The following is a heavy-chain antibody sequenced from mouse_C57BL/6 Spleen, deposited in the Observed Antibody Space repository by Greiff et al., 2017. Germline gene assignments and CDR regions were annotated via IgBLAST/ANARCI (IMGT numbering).Heavy chain of an antibody. CDR1: GFTFSDYG. Sequence: EVKLMESGGGLVQPGGSLKLSCAASGFTFSDYGMAWVRQAPRKGPEWVAFISNLAYSIYYADTVTGRFTIARENAKNTLYLEMSSLRSEDTAMYYCARQETGTGYYAMDYWGQGTSVTVSS. D-gene: IGHD4-1*01. J-gene: IGHJ4*01. CDR3: ARQETGTGYYAMDY. CDR2: ISNLAYSI. V-gene: IGHV5-15*01.